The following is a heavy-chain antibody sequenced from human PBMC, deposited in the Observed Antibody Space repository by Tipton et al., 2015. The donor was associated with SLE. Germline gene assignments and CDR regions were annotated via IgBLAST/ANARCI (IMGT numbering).Heavy chain of an antibody. V-gene: IGHV4-4*09. Sequence: LRLSCAASGFTFSSYWMSWVRQAPGKGLEWIGYIYTSGSTNYNPSLKSRVTISVDTSKNQFSLKLSSVTAADTAVYYCARGHTAMVGSLYYYGMDVWGQGTTVTVSS. J-gene: IGHJ6*02. CDR1: GFTFSSYW. CDR3: ARGHTAMVGSLYYYGMDV. D-gene: IGHD5-18*01. CDR2: IYTSGST.